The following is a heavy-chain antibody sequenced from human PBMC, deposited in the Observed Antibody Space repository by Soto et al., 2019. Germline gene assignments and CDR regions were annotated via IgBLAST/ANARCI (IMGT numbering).Heavy chain of an antibody. Sequence: LVESLKISCKGSGFTFTSYWIAWVRQMPVKVLEWMGIIYPGDSDSSYSPSFQGQVTISADKSINTAYLHWSSLKASDTAIYYCAKHEGYCSTTTCSNFDYWGQGTLVTVSS. D-gene: IGHD2-2*01. CDR3: AKHEGYCSTTTCSNFDY. J-gene: IGHJ4*02. CDR2: IYPGDSDS. CDR1: GFTFTSYW. V-gene: IGHV5-51*01.